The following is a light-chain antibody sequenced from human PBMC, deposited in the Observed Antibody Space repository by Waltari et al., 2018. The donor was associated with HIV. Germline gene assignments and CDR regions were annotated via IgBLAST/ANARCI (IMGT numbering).Light chain of an antibody. CDR1: NSNIGAGYD. J-gene: IGLJ1*01. Sequence: QSVLTQPPSVSGTPGQRVTISCTGSNSNIGAGYDVHWYQQPPGTAPKLLFYGNNNRPSGVPDRFSDAKSGTSASLAITGLQAEDEADYYCQSYDSSLSAHVFGTGTQVTVL. V-gene: IGLV1-40*01. CDR2: GNN. CDR3: QSYDSSLSAHV.